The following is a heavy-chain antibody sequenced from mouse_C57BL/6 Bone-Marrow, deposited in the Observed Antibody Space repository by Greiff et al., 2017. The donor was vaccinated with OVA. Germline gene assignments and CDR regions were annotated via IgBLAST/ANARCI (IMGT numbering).Heavy chain of an antibody. Sequence: EVQVVESGAELVRPGASVKLSCTASGFNITDDYMHWVKQRPEQGLEWIGWIDPEYGDTAYDSKFQGKATLTADTSSNTAYLQLRSLTSEDTAVYYCTCTTVVARGGDWYFDVWGKGTTVTVSS. D-gene: IGHD1-1*01. CDR2: IDPEYGDT. CDR1: GFNITDDY. V-gene: IGHV14-4*01. J-gene: IGHJ1*03. CDR3: TCTTVVARGGDWYFDV.